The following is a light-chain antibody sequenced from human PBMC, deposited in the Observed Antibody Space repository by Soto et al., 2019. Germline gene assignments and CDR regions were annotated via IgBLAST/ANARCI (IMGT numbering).Light chain of an antibody. CDR3: QQSYRTPPT. CDR1: QTISTY. V-gene: IGKV1-39*01. CDR2: DAS. Sequence: DIQMTQSPSSLSASVGDRVTITCRASQTISTYLNWHQQKPGKAPNLLIYDASNLHTGVPSRFSGSGSGTDFTLSIRSLQPEDFATYYCQQSYRTPPTFGQGTQLEIK. J-gene: IGKJ2*01.